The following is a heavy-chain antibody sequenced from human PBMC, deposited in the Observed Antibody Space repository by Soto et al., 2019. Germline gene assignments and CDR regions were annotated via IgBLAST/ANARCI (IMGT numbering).Heavy chain of an antibody. CDR2: IKQDGSEK. CDR1: GFTFSSYW. Sequence: GGSLRLSCAASGFTFSSYWMSWVRQAPGKGLEWVANIKQDGSEKYYVDSVKGRFTISRDNAKNSLYLQMNSLRAEDTAVYYCARVGGYCSGGSCHWRYYFDYWGQGTLVTVSS. CDR3: ARVGGYCSGGSCHWRYYFDY. J-gene: IGHJ4*02. V-gene: IGHV3-7*01. D-gene: IGHD2-15*01.